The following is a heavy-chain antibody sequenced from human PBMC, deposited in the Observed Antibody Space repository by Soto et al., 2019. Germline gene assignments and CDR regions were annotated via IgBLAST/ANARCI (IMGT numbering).Heavy chain of an antibody. CDR3: AKDNYGDYESGDAFDI. Sequence: GVSLRLSCAASGFTFSSYGMHWVRQAPGKGLEWVAVIWYDGSNKYYADSVKGRFTISRDNSKNTLYLQMNSLRAEDTAVYYCAKDNYGDYESGDAFDIWGQGTMVNVSS. V-gene: IGHV3-33*06. D-gene: IGHD4-17*01. CDR2: IWYDGSNK. J-gene: IGHJ3*02. CDR1: GFTFSSYG.